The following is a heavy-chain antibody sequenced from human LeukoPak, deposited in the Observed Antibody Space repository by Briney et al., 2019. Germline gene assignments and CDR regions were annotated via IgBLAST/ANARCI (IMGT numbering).Heavy chain of an antibody. V-gene: IGHV3-30-3*01. D-gene: IGHD1-26*01. CDR1: GYTFTSYA. CDR2: ISYDGSNK. CDR3: ARDGRYSGSYRGNIYYYYGMDV. Sequence: SCKASGYTFTSYAMHWVRQAPGKGLEWVAVISYDGSNKYYADSVKGRFTISRDNSKNTLYLQMNSLRAEDTAVYYCARDGRYSGSYRGNIYYYYGMDVWGQGTTVTVSS. J-gene: IGHJ6*02.